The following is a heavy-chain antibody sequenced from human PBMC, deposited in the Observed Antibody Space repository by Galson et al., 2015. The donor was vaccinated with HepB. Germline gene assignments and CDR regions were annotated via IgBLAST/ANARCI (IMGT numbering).Heavy chain of an antibody. CDR1: GFTFSGYY. CDR3: VRQIAVAGGACFDY. Sequence: SLRLSCAASGFTFSGYYMSWIRQAPGKGLEWVSYISSSGSTIYYTDSVKGRFTVSRDDAKNSLYLQMNSLRADDTAVYYCVRQIAVAGGACFDYWGQGTLVTVSS. J-gene: IGHJ4*02. CDR2: ISSSGSTI. V-gene: IGHV3-11*01. D-gene: IGHD6-19*01.